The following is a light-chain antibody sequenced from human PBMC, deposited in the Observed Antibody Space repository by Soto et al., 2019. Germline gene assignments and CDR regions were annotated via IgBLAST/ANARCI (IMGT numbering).Light chain of an antibody. CDR2: EVR. V-gene: IGLV2-14*01. CDR1: SSDVGAYTS. Sequence: QSVLTQPASVSGSPGQSITISCTGTSSDVGAYTSVSWYQQHPGKAPKLMIYEVRNRPSGVSRRFSGSKSGNTAPLTISGLQAEDEAHYYCSSYTSDNRDYVFGTGTKLTVL. J-gene: IGLJ1*01. CDR3: SSYTSDNRDYV.